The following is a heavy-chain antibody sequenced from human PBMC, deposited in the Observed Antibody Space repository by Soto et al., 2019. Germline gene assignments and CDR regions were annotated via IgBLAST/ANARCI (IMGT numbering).Heavy chain of an antibody. CDR1: GFTFSSYA. D-gene: IGHD2-21*02. J-gene: IGHJ4*02. V-gene: IGHV3-30-3*01. CDR2: ISYDGSNK. CDR3: ARDFIGGNSGRGFDY. Sequence: QVQLVESGGGVVQPARSLRLSCAASGFTFSSYAMHWVRQAPGKGLEWVAVISYDGSNKYYADSVKGRFTISRDNSKNTLYLQMNRLRAEDTAVYYYARDFIGGNSGRGFDYWGQGTLVTVSS.